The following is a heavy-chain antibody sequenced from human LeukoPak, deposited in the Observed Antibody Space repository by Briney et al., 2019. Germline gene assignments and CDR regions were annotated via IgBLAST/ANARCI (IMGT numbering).Heavy chain of an antibody. D-gene: IGHD2-2*01. Sequence: SETLSLTCTVSGDSISNYYWSWIRQPPGKGLEWIGYIYYSGSTNYNRSLRSRVTVSVDTSKNQFSLKLSSVTAADTAVYYCARQGCSGNTCFYAFDIWGQGTMVTVSS. CDR2: IYYSGST. V-gene: IGHV4-59*08. CDR3: ARQGCSGNTCFYAFDI. CDR1: GDSISNYY. J-gene: IGHJ3*02.